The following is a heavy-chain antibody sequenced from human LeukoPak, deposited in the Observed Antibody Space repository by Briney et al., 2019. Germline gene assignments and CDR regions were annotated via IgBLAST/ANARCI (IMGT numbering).Heavy chain of an antibody. CDR1: AYSFTDYY. D-gene: IGHD3-22*01. Sequence: ASVKVSSKASAYSFTDYYIHWVRQAPGQGLEWMGRINPNTGVTDYAQIFKGRVTMTRDTSISTAYMELSRLGSDDTAVYYCARSSPTYYFDSSGYYYGDYWGQGTLVTVSS. V-gene: IGHV1-2*06. CDR3: ARSSPTYYFDSSGYYYGDY. J-gene: IGHJ4*02. CDR2: INPNTGVT.